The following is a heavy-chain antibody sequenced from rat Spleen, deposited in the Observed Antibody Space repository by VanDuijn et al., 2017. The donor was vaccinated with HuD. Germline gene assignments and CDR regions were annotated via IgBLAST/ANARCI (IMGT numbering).Heavy chain of an antibody. CDR2: ISNVGGDT. CDR3: ARANYGGYNY. D-gene: IGHD1-11*01. J-gene: IGHJ2*01. V-gene: IGHV5-25*01. CDR1: GFTFSDYY. Sequence: EVQLVESGGGLVQPGRSLKLSCAASGFTFSDYYMAWVRQAPTKGLEWVAPISNVGGDTHYRDSVKGRFTVSRDNAKATIYLQMDSLRSEDTAIYYCARANYGGYNYWGQGVMVTVSS.